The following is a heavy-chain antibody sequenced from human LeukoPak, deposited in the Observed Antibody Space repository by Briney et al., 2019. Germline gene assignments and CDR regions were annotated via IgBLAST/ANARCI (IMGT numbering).Heavy chain of an antibody. CDR2: MYYSGNT. Sequence: PSETLSLTCTVSGASISSSSYYWGWIRQPPGKGLEWIGTMYYSGNTYYNPSLKSRVIISVDTSKNQFSLKLNSVTAADTAVYYCARRPYTSGWYYYFDYWGQGTLVTVSS. D-gene: IGHD6-19*01. CDR3: ARRPYTSGWYYYFDY. J-gene: IGHJ4*02. V-gene: IGHV4-39*01. CDR1: GASISSSSYY.